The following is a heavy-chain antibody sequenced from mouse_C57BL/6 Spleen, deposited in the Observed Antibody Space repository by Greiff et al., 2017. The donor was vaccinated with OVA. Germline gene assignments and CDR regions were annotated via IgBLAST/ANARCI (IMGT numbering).Heavy chain of an antibody. V-gene: IGHV1-64*01. CDR3: TYFYGSSPFAY. CDR2: IHPNSGSP. Sequence: VQLQQPGADLVKPGASVKLSCKASGYTFTSYWMHWVKPRPGQGLEWIGMIHPNSGSPNYTEKFKSTTTLTVDASYSTSYKQLSSLTSEDAAVYYCTYFYGSSPFAYWGQGTLLTVSA. J-gene: IGHJ3*01. CDR1: GYTFTSYW. D-gene: IGHD1-1*01.